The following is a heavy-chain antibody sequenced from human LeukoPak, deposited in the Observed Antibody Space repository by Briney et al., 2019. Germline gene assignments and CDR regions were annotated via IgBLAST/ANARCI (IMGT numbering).Heavy chain of an antibody. V-gene: IGHV4-30-4*01. CDR1: GGSISSGDYY. D-gene: IGHD6-19*01. CDR3: AREIAVADSVYFDY. CDR2: IYYSGST. J-gene: IGHJ4*02. Sequence: SETLSLTCTVSGGSISSGDYYWGWIRQPPGKGLEWIGYIYYSGSTYYNPSLKSRVTISVDTSKNQFSLKLSSVTAADTAVYYCAREIAVADSVYFDYWGQGTLVTVSS.